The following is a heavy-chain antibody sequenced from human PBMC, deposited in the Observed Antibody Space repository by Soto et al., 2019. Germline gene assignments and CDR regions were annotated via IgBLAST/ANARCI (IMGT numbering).Heavy chain of an antibody. Sequence: LRLSCAASGFTFSSYAMSWVRQAPGKGLGWVSAISGSGGSTYYADSVKGRFTISRDNSKNTLYLQMNSLRAEDTAVYYCAKEHGYCSSTSCYVYYGMDVWGQGTTVTVSS. CDR1: GFTFSSYA. CDR3: AKEHGYCSSTSCYVYYGMDV. CDR2: ISGSGGST. J-gene: IGHJ6*02. V-gene: IGHV3-23*01. D-gene: IGHD2-2*01.